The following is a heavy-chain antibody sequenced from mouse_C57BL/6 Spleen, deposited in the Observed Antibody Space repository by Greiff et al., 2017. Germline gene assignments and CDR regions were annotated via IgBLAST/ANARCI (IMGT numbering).Heavy chain of an antibody. CDR2: ISGGGGNT. CDR1: GFTFSSYT. J-gene: IGHJ4*01. Sequence: EVQRVESGGGLVKPGGSLKLSCAASGFTFSSYTMSWVRQTPEKRLEWVATISGGGGNTYYPDSVKGRFTISRDNAKNTLYLQMSSLRSEDTALYYCARGITTVVDAMDYWGQGTSVTVSS. CDR3: ARGITTVVDAMDY. D-gene: IGHD1-1*01. V-gene: IGHV5-9*01.